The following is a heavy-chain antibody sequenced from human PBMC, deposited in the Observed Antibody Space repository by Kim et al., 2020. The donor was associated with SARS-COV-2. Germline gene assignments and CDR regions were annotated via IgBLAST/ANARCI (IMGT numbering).Heavy chain of an antibody. Sequence: KSRVTISVDTSKNQFSLKLSSVTAADTAVYYCARDNSGAARPLYYYGMDVWGQGTTVTVSS. V-gene: IGHV4-39*07. CDR3: ARDNSGAARPLYYYGMDV. D-gene: IGHD6-6*01. J-gene: IGHJ6*02.